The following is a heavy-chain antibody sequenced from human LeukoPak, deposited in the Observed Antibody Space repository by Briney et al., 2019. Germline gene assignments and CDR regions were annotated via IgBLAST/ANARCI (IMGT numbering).Heavy chain of an antibody. CDR1: GGTFSSYA. Sequence: SSVTVSCKASGGTFSSYAISWVRQAPGQGLEWMGGIIPIFGTANYAQKFQGRVTITADESTSTAYMELSSLRSEDTAVYYCARPTRDGYNPDAFDIWGQGTVVTVSS. D-gene: IGHD5-24*01. CDR2: IIPIFGTA. V-gene: IGHV1-69*13. CDR3: ARPTRDGYNPDAFDI. J-gene: IGHJ3*02.